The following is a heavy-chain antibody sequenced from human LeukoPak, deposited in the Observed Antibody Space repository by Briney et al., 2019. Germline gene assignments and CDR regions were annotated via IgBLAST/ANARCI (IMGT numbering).Heavy chain of an antibody. J-gene: IGHJ4*02. V-gene: IGHV3-30*18. CDR2: ISYDGSNK. Sequence: GGSLRLSCAVSGFTFRSYGMHWVRQAPGKGLEWVAIISYDGSNKYYADSVKGRFTISRDNSKNTLYLQMSSLRVEDTAVYYCAKESSGWLLDFWGQGTLVTVSS. D-gene: IGHD6-19*01. CDR1: GFTFRSYG. CDR3: AKESSGWLLDF.